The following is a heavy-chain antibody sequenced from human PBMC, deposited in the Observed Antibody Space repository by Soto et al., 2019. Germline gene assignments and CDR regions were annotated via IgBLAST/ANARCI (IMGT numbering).Heavy chain of an antibody. D-gene: IGHD2-15*01. CDR2: IVVGSGNT. CDR1: GGTFSSYA. Sequence: SVKVSCKASGGTFSSYAISWVRQARGQLLEWIGWIVVGSGNTNYAQKFQERVTITRDMSTSTAYMELSSLRSEDTAVYYCARFGSYCSGGSCSNGDAFDIWGQGTMVTVSS. V-gene: IGHV1-58*02. CDR3: ARFGSYCSGGSCSNGDAFDI. J-gene: IGHJ3*02.